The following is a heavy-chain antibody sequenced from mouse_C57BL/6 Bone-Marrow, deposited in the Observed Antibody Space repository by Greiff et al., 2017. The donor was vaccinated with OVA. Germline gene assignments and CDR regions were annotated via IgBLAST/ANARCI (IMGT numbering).Heavy chain of an antibody. J-gene: IGHJ4*01. CDR3: VREVSYEYETYYAMDY. Sequence: EAGGGLVQPKGSLKLSCAAPGFTFNTYAMHWVRQAPGKGLEWVARIRSKSSNYATYYADSVKARFTISRDESQSMLYLQMNNLKSEDTAMYYCVREVSYEYETYYAMDYWGQGTSVTVSS. CDR1: GFTFNTYA. D-gene: IGHD2-4*01. V-gene: IGHV10-3*01. CDR2: IRSKSSNYAT.